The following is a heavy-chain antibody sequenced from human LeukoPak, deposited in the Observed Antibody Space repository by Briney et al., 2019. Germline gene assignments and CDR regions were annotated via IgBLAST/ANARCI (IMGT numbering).Heavy chain of an antibody. J-gene: IGHJ6*02. CDR1: GYTFTSYY. CDR3: ARDSGGYYYDSSGYYAYGMDV. CDR2: TNASGGST. V-gene: IGHV1-46*01. D-gene: IGHD3-22*01. Sequence: ASVKVSCKASGYTFTSYYMHWVRRAPGQGLEWMGITNASGGSTSYAQKFRGRVTMTRDTSTSTVYMELSSLRSEDTAVYYCARDSGGYYYDSSGYYAYGMDVWGQGTTITVSS.